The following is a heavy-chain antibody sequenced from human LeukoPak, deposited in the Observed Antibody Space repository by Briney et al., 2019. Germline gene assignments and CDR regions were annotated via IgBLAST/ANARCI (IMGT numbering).Heavy chain of an antibody. V-gene: IGHV1-69*13. CDR3: ARGLVRNYDFWSGYDHYYYYGMDV. CDR2: IIPIFGTA. CDR1: GGTFISYA. Sequence: ASVKVSCKASGGTFISYAISWVRQAPGQGLEWMGGIIPIFGTANYAQKFQGRVTITADESTSTAYMELSSLRSEDTAVYYCARGLVRNYDFWSGYDHYYYYGMDVWGQGTTVTVSS. J-gene: IGHJ6*02. D-gene: IGHD3-3*01.